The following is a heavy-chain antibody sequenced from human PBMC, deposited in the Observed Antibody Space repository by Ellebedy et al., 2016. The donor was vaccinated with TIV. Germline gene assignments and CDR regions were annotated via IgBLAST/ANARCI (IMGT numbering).Heavy chain of an antibody. V-gene: IGHV5-51*01. D-gene: IGHD2-21*02. CDR1: GYSFTSYW. CDR3: ARLETMVVTAGYYGMDV. CDR2: IYPGDSDT. Sequence: GESLKISXKGSGYSFTSYWIGWVRQMPGKGLEWMGIIYPGDSDTRYSPSFQGQVTISADKSISTAYLQWSSLKASDTAMYYCARLETMVVTAGYYGMDVWGQGTTVTVSS. J-gene: IGHJ6*02.